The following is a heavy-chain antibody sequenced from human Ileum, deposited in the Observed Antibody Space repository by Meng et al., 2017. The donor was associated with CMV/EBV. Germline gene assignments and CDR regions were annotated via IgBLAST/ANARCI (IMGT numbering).Heavy chain of an antibody. Sequence: SISSTGMGVAWIRQPPGKALEWLSLIYWDEDKFYSPSLRSRLTITKGTFRNQVVLTMTNMDPVDTATYYCAHLYYYDTSGYYRYFDYWGQGTLVTVSS. D-gene: IGHD3-22*01. V-gene: IGHV2-5*02. CDR3: AHLYYYDTSGYYRYFDY. J-gene: IGHJ4*02. CDR1: SISSTGMG. CDR2: IYWDEDK.